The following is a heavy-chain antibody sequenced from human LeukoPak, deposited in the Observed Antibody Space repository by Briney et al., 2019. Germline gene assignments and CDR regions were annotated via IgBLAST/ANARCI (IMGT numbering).Heavy chain of an antibody. Sequence: MASETLSLTRTVSGGSISSSSYYWGWIRQPPGKGLEWIGSIYYSGSTYYNPSLKSRVTISVDTSKNQFSLKLSSVTAADTAVYYCARHIVGDSTDAFDIWGQGTMVTVSS. J-gene: IGHJ3*02. D-gene: IGHD1-26*01. CDR1: GGSISSSSYY. V-gene: IGHV4-39*01. CDR2: IYYSGST. CDR3: ARHIVGDSTDAFDI.